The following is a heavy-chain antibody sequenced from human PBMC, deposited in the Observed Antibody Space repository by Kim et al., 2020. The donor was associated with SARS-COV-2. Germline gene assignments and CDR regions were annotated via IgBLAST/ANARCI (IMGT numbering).Heavy chain of an antibody. Sequence: SETRSLTCTVSGGSISPYYLSWIRQPPGKGLEWIGYIYYIGTTTYNASLKSRVTISVETSKNQFSLKLTSVTAADTAIYYCPRDSSNLKHYMDGWG. D-gene: IGHD6-6*01. V-gene: IGHV4-59*01. CDR3: PRDSSNLKHYMDG. J-gene: IGHJ6*03. CDR2: IYYIGTT. CDR1: GGSISPYY.